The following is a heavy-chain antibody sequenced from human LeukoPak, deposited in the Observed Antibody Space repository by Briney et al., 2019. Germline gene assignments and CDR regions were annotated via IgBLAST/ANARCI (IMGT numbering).Heavy chain of an antibody. V-gene: IGHV1-8*01. J-gene: IGHJ4*02. CDR2: MNPNSGNT. Sequence: ASVKVSRKASGYTFTSYDINWVRQATGQGLEWMGWMNPNSGNTGYAQKFQGRVTMTRNTSISTAYMELSSLRSEDTAVYYCARGRVTMVRGVIMYYFDYWGQGTLVTVSS. D-gene: IGHD3-10*01. CDR1: GYTFTSYD. CDR3: ARGRVTMVRGVIMYYFDY.